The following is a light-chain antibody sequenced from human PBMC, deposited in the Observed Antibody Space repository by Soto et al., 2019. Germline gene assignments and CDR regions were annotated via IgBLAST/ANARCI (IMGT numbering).Light chain of an antibody. J-gene: IGKJ1*01. CDR1: QSISSW. CDR2: KAS. Sequence: DIQMTQSPSTLSASVGDRVTITCRASQSISSWLAWYQQKPGKAPKLLIYKASSLESGVPSRFSGSGSGTEFTLTISSLQPDDFATCYCQQYNSYSQWTFGQGTKVEIK. CDR3: QQYNSYSQWT. V-gene: IGKV1-5*03.